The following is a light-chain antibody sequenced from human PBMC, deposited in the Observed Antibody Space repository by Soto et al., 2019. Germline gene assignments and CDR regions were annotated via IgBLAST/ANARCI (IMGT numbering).Light chain of an antibody. CDR1: QGISSY. J-gene: IGKJ2*01. V-gene: IGKV1-9*01. CDR2: AAS. Sequence: IPLTQSPSSLSASVGDRVTITCRASQGISSYLAWYQQKPGKAPKLLIYAASTLQSGVPSRFSGSGSGTEFPLTISSLQPEAFATYYCQQLNSYPYTFGQGTKLEI. CDR3: QQLNSYPYT.